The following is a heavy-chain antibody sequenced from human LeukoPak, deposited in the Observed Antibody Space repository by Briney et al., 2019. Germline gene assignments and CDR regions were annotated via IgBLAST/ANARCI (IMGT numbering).Heavy chain of an antibody. CDR1: GGSISSYY. CDR2: IYYSGST. Sequence: SETLSLTCTVSGGSISSYYWSWIRQPPGKGLEWIGYIYYSGSTNYKPSLKSRVTISVETSKNEFSLKLRSVTAADTAVYYCARDRYYYDSSSYFSAFDTWGQGTMVTVSS. D-gene: IGHD3-22*01. CDR3: ARDRYYYDSSSYFSAFDT. V-gene: IGHV4-59*01. J-gene: IGHJ3*02.